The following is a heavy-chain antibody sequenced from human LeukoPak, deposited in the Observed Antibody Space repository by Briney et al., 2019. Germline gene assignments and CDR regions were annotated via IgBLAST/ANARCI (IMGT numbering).Heavy chain of an antibody. CDR3: AREYCSSTSCYSYYYYGMDV. J-gene: IGHJ6*02. D-gene: IGHD2-2*01. CDR1: GYTFTGYY. Sequence: SVKVSCKASGYTFTGYYMHWVRQAPGQGLEWMGGIIPIFGTANYAQKFQGRVTITADESTSTAYMELSSLRSEDTAVYYCAREYCSSTSCYSYYYYGMDVWGQGTTVTVSS. CDR2: IIPIFGTA. V-gene: IGHV1-69*13.